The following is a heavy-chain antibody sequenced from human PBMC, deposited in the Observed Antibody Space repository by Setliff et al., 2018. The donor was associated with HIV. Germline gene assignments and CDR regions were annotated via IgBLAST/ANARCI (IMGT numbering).Heavy chain of an antibody. V-gene: IGHV4-4*07. CDR2: IYYVGWS. CDR1: GGSLQGYY. J-gene: IGHJ5*02. Sequence: LRETLSLTCSVSGGSLQGYYWSWIRRPAGKGLQWIGRIYYVGWSKYNPSLEDRVTMSVDTSNNQFSLSLTSVTAADTAVYYCVRSIHGGGSEPFDTWGQGILVTVSS. CDR3: VRSIHGGGSEPFDT. D-gene: IGHD3-10*01.